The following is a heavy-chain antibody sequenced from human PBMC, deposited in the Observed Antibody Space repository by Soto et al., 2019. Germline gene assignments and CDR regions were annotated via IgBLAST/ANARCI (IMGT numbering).Heavy chain of an antibody. D-gene: IGHD2-2*01. J-gene: IGHJ6*02. CDR3: ARDLGYCSSTSCHAAYGMDV. Sequence: ASVKVSCKASGYTFTSYGISWVRQAPGQGLEWLGWISAYNGNTNYAQKLQGRVTMTTDTSTSTAYMELRSLRSDDTAVYYCARDLGYCSSTSCHAAYGMDVWGQGTTVTFSS. CDR1: GYTFTSYG. V-gene: IGHV1-18*01. CDR2: ISAYNGNT.